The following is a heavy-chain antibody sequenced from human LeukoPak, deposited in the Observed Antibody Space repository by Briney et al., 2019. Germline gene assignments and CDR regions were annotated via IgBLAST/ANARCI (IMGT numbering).Heavy chain of an antibody. Sequence: SETLSLTCAVYGGSFSGYYWSWIRQPPGKGLEWIGEINHSGSTNYNPSLKSRVTISVDTSKNQFSLKLSSVTAADTAVYYCARGRSSSWVPDYWGQGTLVTVSS. CDR3: ARGRSSSWVPDY. CDR2: INHSGST. CDR1: GGSFSGYY. J-gene: IGHJ4*02. D-gene: IGHD6-13*01. V-gene: IGHV4-34*01.